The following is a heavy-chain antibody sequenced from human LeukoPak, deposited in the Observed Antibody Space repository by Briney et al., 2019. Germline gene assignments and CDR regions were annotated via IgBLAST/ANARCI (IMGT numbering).Heavy chain of an antibody. CDR1: EFTFSSYG. J-gene: IGHJ6*02. Sequence: GSLRLSCAASEFTFSSYGMHWVRQAPGKGLAWVAIIWYDGSNKYYADSVNGRFTISRDNSKNTLYLQMNNLRAEDTAVYYCARVSCSGGSCYPYSYYDMDVWGQGTTVTVSS. CDR3: ARVSCSGGSCYPYSYYDMDV. D-gene: IGHD2-15*01. CDR2: IWYDGSNK. V-gene: IGHV3-33*01.